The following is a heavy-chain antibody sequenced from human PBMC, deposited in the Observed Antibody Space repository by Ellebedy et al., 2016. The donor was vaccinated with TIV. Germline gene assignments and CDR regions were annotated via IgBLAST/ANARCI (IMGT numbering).Heavy chain of an antibody. J-gene: IGHJ6*02. V-gene: IGHV1-18*01. CDR2: ISAYSGDT. CDR1: GYTFTSYG. CDR3: AREPSYAPGAMGV. D-gene: IGHD2-8*02. Sequence: AALVKVSCKASGYTFTSYGFSWVRQAPGQGLEWMGWISAYSGDTNYAQNLEGRVAMTTDTSTSTAYMELTRLRVDDTAVYYCAREPSYAPGAMGVWGQGTTVSVSS.